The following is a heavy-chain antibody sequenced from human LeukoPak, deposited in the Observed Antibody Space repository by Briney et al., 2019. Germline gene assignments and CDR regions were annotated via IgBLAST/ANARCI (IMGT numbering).Heavy chain of an antibody. CDR3: APTAEAYTSWWKV. CDR2: INPDSGFT. J-gene: IGHJ4*02. CDR1: GYKFTDDY. D-gene: IGHD3-16*01. V-gene: IGHV1-2*02. Sequence: ASVKVSCKASGYKFTDDYMHWVRQVPGQGLESMGWINPDSGFTNYAQKFKGRVTMTRDTSISTAYLEVRSLTSDDTAVYYCAPTAEAYTSWWKVWGQGTLVTVSS.